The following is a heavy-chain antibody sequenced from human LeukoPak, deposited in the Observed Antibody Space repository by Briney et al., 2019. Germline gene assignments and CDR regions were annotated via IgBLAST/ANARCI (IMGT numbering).Heavy chain of an antibody. J-gene: IGHJ5*02. D-gene: IGHD3-9*01. CDR1: GYTFTSYG. CDR3: ARTYYDILTGSVSWFDP. Sequence: ASVKVSCKASGYTFTSYGISWVRQAPGQGLEWMGWISAYNGNTNYAQKLQGRVTMTTDTSTSTAYMELRSLRSDDTAVYYCARTYYDILTGSVSWFDPWGQGTLVTVSS. V-gene: IGHV1-18*04. CDR2: ISAYNGNT.